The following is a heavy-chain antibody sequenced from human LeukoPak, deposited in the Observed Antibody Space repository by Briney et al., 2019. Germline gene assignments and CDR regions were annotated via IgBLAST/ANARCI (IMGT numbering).Heavy chain of an antibody. D-gene: IGHD6-13*01. J-gene: IGHJ4*02. CDR2: ISWNSGSI. CDR1: GFTFDDYA. CDR3: AKDTTATGTGNFDY. Sequence: GGSLRLSCAASGFTFDDYAMHWVRQAPGKGLEWVSGISWNSGSIGYADFVKGRVTISRDNAKNSLYLNMNSLRAEDTALYYCAKDTTATGTGNFDYWGQGTLVTVSS. V-gene: IGHV3-9*01.